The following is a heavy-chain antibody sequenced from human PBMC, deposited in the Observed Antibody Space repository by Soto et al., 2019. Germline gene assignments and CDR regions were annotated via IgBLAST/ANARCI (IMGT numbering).Heavy chain of an antibody. D-gene: IGHD3-22*01. CDR3: ASTAWYYYDSSGYYWGAFDI. V-gene: IGHV5-51*01. CDR2: IYPGDSDT. CDR1: GYSFTSYW. Sequence: ESLKISCKGSGYSFTSYWIGWVRQMPGKGLEWMGIIYPGDSDTRYSPSFQGQVTISADKSISTAYLQWSSLKASDTAMYYCASTAWYYYDSSGYYWGAFDIWGQGTMVTVSS. J-gene: IGHJ3*02.